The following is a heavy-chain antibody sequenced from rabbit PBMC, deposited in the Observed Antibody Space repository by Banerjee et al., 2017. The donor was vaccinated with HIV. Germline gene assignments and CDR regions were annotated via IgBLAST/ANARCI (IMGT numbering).Heavy chain of an antibody. D-gene: IGHD6-1*01. CDR1: GFDFSSYY. J-gene: IGHJ4*01. CDR2: IDPVFGST. CDR3: ARDGAGYAGYVYAYFNL. V-gene: IGHV1S7*01. Sequence: QLKESGGGLVQPGGSLKLSCKASGFDFSSYYMSWVRQAPGKGLEWIGYIDPVFGSTSYASWVNGRFTISSHNAQNTLYLQLNSLTAADTATYFCARDGAGYAGYVYAYFNLWGPGTLVTVS.